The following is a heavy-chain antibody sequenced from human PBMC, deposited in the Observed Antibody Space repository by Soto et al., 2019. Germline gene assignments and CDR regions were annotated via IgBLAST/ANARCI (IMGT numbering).Heavy chain of an antibody. D-gene: IGHD3-10*01. Sequence: ESVGGLVQPGGSLRLSCAASGFTFSSYAMSWVRQAPGKGLEWVSAISGSGGSTYYADSVKGRFTISRDNSKNTLYLQMNSLRAEDTAVYYCAKPMGYGSGTHDAFDIWGQGTMVTVSS. CDR1: GFTFSSYA. V-gene: IGHV3-23*01. CDR2: ISGSGGST. CDR3: AKPMGYGSGTHDAFDI. J-gene: IGHJ3*02.